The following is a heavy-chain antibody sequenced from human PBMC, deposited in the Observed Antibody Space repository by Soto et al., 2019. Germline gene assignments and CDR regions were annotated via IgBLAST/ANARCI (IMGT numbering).Heavy chain of an antibody. CDR2: ISGSGGST. CDR3: AKGAPTPRSYGSGSLYYFDY. CDR1: GCTFSSYA. D-gene: IGHD3-10*01. Sequence: GSLLLACSASGCTFSSYAMGGVRQAPGKGLEWVSAISGSGGSTYYADSVKGRFTISRDNSKNTLYLQMNSLRAEDTAVYYCAKGAPTPRSYGSGSLYYFDYWGQGTLVTVYS. V-gene: IGHV3-23*01. J-gene: IGHJ4*02.